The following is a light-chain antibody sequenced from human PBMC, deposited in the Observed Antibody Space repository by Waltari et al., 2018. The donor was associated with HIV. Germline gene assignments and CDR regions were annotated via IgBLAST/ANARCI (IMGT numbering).Light chain of an antibody. CDR2: GAS. CDR1: QSVTSH. CDR3: QQYNNWPRT. V-gene: IGKV3-15*01. Sequence: TQSPATLSVAPGERATVSCRASQSVTSHLAWYQQKSGQAPRLLIYGASSRATCIPARISGTGSGTEFTLTISSLQSEDFAVYYCQQYNNWPRTFGQGTKVEIK. J-gene: IGKJ1*01.